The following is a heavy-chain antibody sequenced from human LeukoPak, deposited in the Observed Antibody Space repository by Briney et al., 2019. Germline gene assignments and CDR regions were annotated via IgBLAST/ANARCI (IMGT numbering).Heavy chain of an antibody. CDR1: GYTFTGYY. CDR2: INPNSGGT. CDR3: ARGYYDSSGYLTPIDY. D-gene: IGHD3-22*01. J-gene: IGHJ4*02. Sequence: ASVKVSCKASGYTFTGYYMHWVRQAPGQGLEWMGWINPNSGGTNYAQKFQGWVTMTRDTSISTAYMELSRLRSDDTAVYYCARGYYDSSGYLTPIDYWGQGTLVTVSS. V-gene: IGHV1-2*04.